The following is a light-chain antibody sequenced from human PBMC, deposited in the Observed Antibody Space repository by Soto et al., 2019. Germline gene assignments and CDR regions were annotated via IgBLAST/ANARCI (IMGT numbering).Light chain of an antibody. CDR1: QAIKKY. Sequence: DIQMTQSPSSLSVSVGDRVTITCQASQAIKKYLNWYQQKPGKAPNLLIYDASNFETGVPSRFSGGGSGTDFTFAISSLQPEDSATYYCQQYDDIPYTFGQGTKLEIK. J-gene: IGKJ2*01. CDR3: QQYDDIPYT. V-gene: IGKV1-33*01. CDR2: DAS.